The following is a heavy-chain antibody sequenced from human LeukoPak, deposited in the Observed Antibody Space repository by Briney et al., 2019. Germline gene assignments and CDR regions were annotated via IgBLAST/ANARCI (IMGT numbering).Heavy chain of an antibody. CDR3: ARDAVGYCSSTSCHRGADY. CDR1: GFTFGDYA. D-gene: IGHD2-2*02. J-gene: IGHJ4*02. V-gene: IGHV3-48*04. CDR2: ISSSSSTI. Sequence: PGGSLRLSCTTSGFTFGDYAMSWVRQAPGKGLEWVSYISSSSSTIYYADSVKDRFTISRDNAKNSLYLQMNSLRAEDTAVYYCARDAVGYCSSTSCHRGADYWGQGTLVTVSS.